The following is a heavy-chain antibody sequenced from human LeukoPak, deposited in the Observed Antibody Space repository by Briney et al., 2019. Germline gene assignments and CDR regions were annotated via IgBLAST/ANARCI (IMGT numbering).Heavy chain of an antibody. D-gene: IGHD1-1*01. CDR1: GFTFSSYE. J-gene: IGHJ6*04. CDR2: ISSSGSTI. Sequence: GGSLRLSCAASGFTFSSYEMNWVRQAPGKGLEWVSYISSSGSTIYYADSVKGRFTISRDNAKNSLYLQMNSLRAEDTAVYYCARDLSWNDYPYYYGMDVWGKGTTVTVSS. V-gene: IGHV3-48*03. CDR3: ARDLSWNDYPYYYGMDV.